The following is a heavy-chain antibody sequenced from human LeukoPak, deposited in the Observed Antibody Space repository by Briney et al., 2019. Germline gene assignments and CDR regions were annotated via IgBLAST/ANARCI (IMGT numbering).Heavy chain of an antibody. Sequence: GGSLRLSCAASGFAVSSNYMSWVRQAPGKGLEWVSVIYSGGSTDYADSVKGRFTISRGNSKNTLYLQMNSLRAEDTAVYYCARGPLAYCSGDCYPLGYWGQGTLVTVSS. V-gene: IGHV3-53*01. D-gene: IGHD2-21*02. CDR1: GFAVSSNY. J-gene: IGHJ4*02. CDR3: ARGPLAYCSGDCYPLGY. CDR2: IYSGGST.